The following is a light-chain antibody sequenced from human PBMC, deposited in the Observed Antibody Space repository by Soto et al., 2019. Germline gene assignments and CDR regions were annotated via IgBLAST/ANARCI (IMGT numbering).Light chain of an antibody. V-gene: IGLV2-11*01. CDR2: DVS. CDR1: SSDICAYNY. Sequence: QSVLTQPRSVSGSPGQSVTISCAGTSSDICAYNYVSWYQHHPGKVPKLMIYDVSKRPSGVPNRFSGSRSGDTASLTISGLQAEDEADYYCCSYAGTYTFVFGSGTKLTVL. J-gene: IGLJ1*01. CDR3: CSYAGTYTFV.